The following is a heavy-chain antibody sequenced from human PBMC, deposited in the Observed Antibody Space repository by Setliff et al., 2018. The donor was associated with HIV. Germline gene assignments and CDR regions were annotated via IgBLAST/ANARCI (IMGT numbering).Heavy chain of an antibody. J-gene: IGHJ4*02. D-gene: IGHD5-18*01. Sequence: SETLSLTCTVSGGSISSSSYFWGWIRMPPGKGLEWIGYIYYSGSTDYNPSLKSRVTISVDTSKNQVSLKLNSVTAADTAVYYCARSPGVDTNMAFDYWGQGTLVTVSS. V-gene: IGHV4-61*05. CDR1: GGSISSSSYF. CDR2: IYYSGST. CDR3: ARSPGVDTNMAFDY.